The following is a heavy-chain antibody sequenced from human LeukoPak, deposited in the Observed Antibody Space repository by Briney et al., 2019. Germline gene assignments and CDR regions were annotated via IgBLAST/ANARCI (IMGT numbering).Heavy chain of an antibody. CDR1: GFTFSSYA. V-gene: IGHV3-64*01. CDR2: ISSNGGST. Sequence: PGGSLRLSCAASGFTFSSYAMHWVRQAPGKGLDYVSSISSNGGSTYYGNSVKGRFTISRDNSKNTLYLQMNRLRADDTAVYYCATHLSGPDYYYYMDVWGKGTTVTVSS. D-gene: IGHD6-25*01. J-gene: IGHJ6*03. CDR3: ATHLSGPDYYYYMDV.